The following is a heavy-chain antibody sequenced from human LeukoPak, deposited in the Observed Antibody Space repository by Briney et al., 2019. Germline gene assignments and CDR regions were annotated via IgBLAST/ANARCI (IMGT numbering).Heavy chain of an antibody. D-gene: IGHD2-2*01. Sequence: GASVTVSCKASGYTFTSYYMHWVRQAPGQGLEWMGIINPSGGSTSYAQKFQGRVTMTRDTSTSTAYMELSSLRSEDTAVYYCARPGYCSSTSCYLDYWGQGTLVTVSS. CDR2: INPSGGST. CDR1: GYTFTSYY. CDR3: ARPGYCSSTSCYLDY. J-gene: IGHJ4*02. V-gene: IGHV1-46*01.